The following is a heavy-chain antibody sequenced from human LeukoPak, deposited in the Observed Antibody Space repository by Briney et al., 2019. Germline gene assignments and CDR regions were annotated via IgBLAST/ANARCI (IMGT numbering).Heavy chain of an antibody. D-gene: IGHD1-20*01. V-gene: IGHV1-69*13. CDR1: GGTFSSYA. CDR3: ARGVLSGTTGGDYYYYVDV. CDR2: IVPIFGSA. Sequence: SVKVSCKASGGTFSSYAISWVRQAPGQGLEWMGGIVPIFGSANYAQKFQGRVAITADESTSTAYMELSSLRSEDTAVYYCARGVLSGTTGGDYYYYVDVWGKGTTVTISS. J-gene: IGHJ6*03.